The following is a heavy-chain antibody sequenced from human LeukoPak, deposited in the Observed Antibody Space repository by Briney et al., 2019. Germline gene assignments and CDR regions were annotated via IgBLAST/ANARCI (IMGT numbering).Heavy chain of an antibody. J-gene: IGHJ5*02. Sequence: HPGGSLRLSCAASGFTFSTYAMSWVRLAPGKGLEWVSGISGSGGSTYYADSVKGRFTISRDNSKNTLYLQMNSLRAEDTAVYYCAKDRITMIVVAHRTWGQGTLVTVSS. CDR1: GFTFSTYA. CDR2: ISGSGGST. D-gene: IGHD3-22*01. V-gene: IGHV3-23*01. CDR3: AKDRITMIVVAHRT.